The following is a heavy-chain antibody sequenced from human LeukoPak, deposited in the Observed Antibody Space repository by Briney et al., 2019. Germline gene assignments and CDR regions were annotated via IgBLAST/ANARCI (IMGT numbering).Heavy chain of an antibody. V-gene: IGHV3-7*03. Sequence: GGSLRLSCAASGFTFSSYWMSWVRQAPGKGLEWVANIKQDGSEKYYVDSVKGRFTISRDNAKNSLYLQMNSLRAEDTAVYYCARDPAGYCSSTRCFGYFDYWGQGTLVTVSS. CDR2: IKQDGSEK. CDR3: ARDPAGYCSSTRCFGYFDY. CDR1: GFTFSSYW. D-gene: IGHD2-2*01. J-gene: IGHJ4*02.